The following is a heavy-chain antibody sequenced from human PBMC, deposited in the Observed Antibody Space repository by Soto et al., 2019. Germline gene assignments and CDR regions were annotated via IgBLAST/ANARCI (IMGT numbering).Heavy chain of an antibody. J-gene: IGHJ4*02. Sequence: SETLSLTCNVSGGSITSFYWDWLRQPPGKGLEWIGYIYFTGSTNYNPSLASRVTMSIDSSKRQFSLKLRSVSAADTAVYFCARHTAPGGSGNFDSCGPGPLVPAYS. D-gene: IGHD3-10*01. CDR2: IYFTGST. CDR1: GGSITSFY. CDR3: ARHTAPGGSGNFDS. V-gene: IGHV4-59*01.